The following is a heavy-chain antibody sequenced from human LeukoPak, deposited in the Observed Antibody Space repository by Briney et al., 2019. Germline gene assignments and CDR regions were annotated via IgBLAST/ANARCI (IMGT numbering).Heavy chain of an antibody. CDR2: ISYDGSNK. J-gene: IGHJ5*02. D-gene: IGHD1-26*01. V-gene: IGHV3-30*03. CDR3: VRGVGGDSRFDP. CDR1: GFTFSSYG. Sequence: GRSLRLSCAASGFTFSSYGMHWVRQAPGKGLEWVAVISYDGSNKYYADSVKGRFTISRDNSKNTLYLQMNSLRAEDTAVYYCVRGVGGDSRFDPWGQGTQVTVPS.